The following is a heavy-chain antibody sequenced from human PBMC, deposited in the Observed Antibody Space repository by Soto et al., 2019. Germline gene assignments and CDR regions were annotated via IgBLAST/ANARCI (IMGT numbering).Heavy chain of an antibody. Sequence: QVQLQQWGAGLLKPSETLSLTCAVYGGSFNGFYWGWIRQPPGKGLEWIGEINHLGSTNHNPSLERRVTISGDTSNNQVSLKLSSVTAADTAGYDCASAPYGDFYSGGQGTRVTVSS. D-gene: IGHD4-17*01. CDR3: ASAPYGDFYS. CDR2: INHLGST. CDR1: GGSFNGFY. V-gene: IGHV4-34*01. J-gene: IGHJ5*01.